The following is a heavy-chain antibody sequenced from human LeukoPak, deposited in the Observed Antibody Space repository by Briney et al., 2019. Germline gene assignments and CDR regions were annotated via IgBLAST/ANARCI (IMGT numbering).Heavy chain of an antibody. CDR1: GFTFSSYS. Sequence: PGGSLRLSCVASGFTFSSYSMNWVRQAPGKGLEWVSYISRGRPTIHYADSVKGRFTISRDNAKSSLYLQVNSPRDEDTAVYYCVRDPEALDYWGQGTLVTVSS. V-gene: IGHV3-48*02. CDR3: VRDPEALDY. J-gene: IGHJ4*02. CDR2: ISRGRPTI.